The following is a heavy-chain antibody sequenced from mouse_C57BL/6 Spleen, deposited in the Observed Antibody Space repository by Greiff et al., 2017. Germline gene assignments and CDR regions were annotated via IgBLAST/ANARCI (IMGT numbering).Heavy chain of an antibody. V-gene: IGHV5-17*01. D-gene: IGHD1-1*01. J-gene: IGHJ3*01. CDR1: GFTFSDYG. CDR3: AREERGSSYGWFAY. Sequence: EVQLVESGGGLVKPGGSLKLSCAASGFTFSDYGMHWVRQAPEKGLEWVAYLSSGSSTIYYADTVKGRFTISRDNAKNTLFLQMTSLRSEDTAMYYCAREERGSSYGWFAYWGQGTLVTVSA. CDR2: LSSGSSTI.